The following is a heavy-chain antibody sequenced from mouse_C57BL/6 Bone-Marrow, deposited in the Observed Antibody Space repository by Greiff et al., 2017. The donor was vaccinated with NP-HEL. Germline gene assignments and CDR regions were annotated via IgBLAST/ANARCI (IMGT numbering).Heavy chain of an antibody. D-gene: IGHD3-2*02. CDR3: ARWEDSSGYVPFAY. Sequence: EVKLMESGGGLVQPGESLKLSCESNEYEFPSHDMSWVRKTPEKRLELVAAINSDGGSTYYPDTMERRFIISRDKTKKTLYLQMSSLRSEDTALYYCARWEDSSGYVPFAYWGQGTLVTVSA. J-gene: IGHJ3*01. CDR2: INSDGGST. CDR1: EYEFPSHD. V-gene: IGHV5-2*01.